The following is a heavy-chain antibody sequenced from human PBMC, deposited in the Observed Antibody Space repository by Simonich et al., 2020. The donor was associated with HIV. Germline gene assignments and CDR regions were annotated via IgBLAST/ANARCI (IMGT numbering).Heavy chain of an antibody. CDR3: ARESWGFDY. Sequence: VQLVESGGGVVQPGRSLRLSCAASGFTFSSYAMHWVRQAPGKGLGWVEVISYDGSNKYYADSVKGRFTISRDNSKNTLYLQMNSLRAEDTAVYYCARESWGFDYWGQGTLVTVSS. D-gene: IGHD3-16*01. J-gene: IGHJ4*02. CDR1: GFTFSSYA. CDR2: ISYDGSNK. V-gene: IGHV3-30*07.